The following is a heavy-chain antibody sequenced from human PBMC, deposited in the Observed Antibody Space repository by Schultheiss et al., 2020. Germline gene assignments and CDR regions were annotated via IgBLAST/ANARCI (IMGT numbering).Heavy chain of an antibody. CDR2: IYYSGST. J-gene: IGHJ5*02. V-gene: IGHV4-59*12. CDR1: GGSFSGYY. CDR3: ARDCIAAAGTWWFDP. Sequence: SETLSLTCAVYGGSFSGYYWSWIRQPAGKGLEWIGYIYYSGSTYYNPSLKSRVTMSVDKSKNQFSLKLSSVTAADTAVYYCARDCIAAAGTWWFDPWGQGTLITVAS. D-gene: IGHD6-13*01.